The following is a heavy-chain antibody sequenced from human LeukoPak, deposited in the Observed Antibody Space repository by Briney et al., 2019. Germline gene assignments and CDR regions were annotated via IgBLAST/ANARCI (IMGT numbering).Heavy chain of an antibody. D-gene: IGHD3-10*01. J-gene: IGHJ4*02. CDR3: ARYDGGSGPFDY. CDR1: GFTVNNNY. V-gene: IGHV3-53*01. CDR2: LYSGGNT. Sequence: PGGSLRLSCAVSGFTVNNNYMSWVRQAPGKGLEWVSVLYSGGNTYYADSVKGRFTISRDNSKNTLYLQMNSLRAEDTAVYYCARYDGGSGPFDYWGQGTLVTVSS.